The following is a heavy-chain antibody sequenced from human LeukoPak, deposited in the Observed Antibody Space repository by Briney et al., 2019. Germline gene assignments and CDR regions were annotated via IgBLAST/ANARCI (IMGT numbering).Heavy chain of an antibody. V-gene: IGHV4-34*01. Sequence: SETLSLTCAVYGGSFSGYYWSWIRQPPGKGLEWIGEINHSGSTNYNPSLKSRVTISVDTSKNQFSLKLSSVTAADTAVYYCARGHTAAAAFDYWGQGTLVTVSS. J-gene: IGHJ4*02. CDR1: GGSFSGYY. D-gene: IGHD6-13*01. CDR2: INHSGST. CDR3: ARGHTAAAAFDY.